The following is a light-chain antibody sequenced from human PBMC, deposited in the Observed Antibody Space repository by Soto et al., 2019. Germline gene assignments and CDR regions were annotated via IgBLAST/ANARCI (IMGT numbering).Light chain of an antibody. V-gene: IGLV2-14*01. CDR3: SSYTSSSF. CDR1: SSDVGGYNY. J-gene: IGLJ1*01. Sequence: QSALTQPASVSVSPGQSITISCTGTSSDVGGYNYVSWYQQHPGKAPKLMIYDVSNRPSGVPNRFSGSKSGNTASLTISGLQAEDEADYYCSSYTSSSFFGTGTKVTVL. CDR2: DVS.